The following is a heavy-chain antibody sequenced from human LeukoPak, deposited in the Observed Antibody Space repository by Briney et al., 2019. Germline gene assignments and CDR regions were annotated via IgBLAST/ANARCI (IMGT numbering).Heavy chain of an antibody. J-gene: IGHJ3*02. D-gene: IGHD3-3*01. V-gene: IGHV1-18*01. CDR2: ISAYNGNT. Sequence: ASVKVSCKASGYTFTSYGISWVRQAPGQGLECMGWISAYNGNTNYAQKLQGRVTMTTDTSTSTAYMELRSLRSDDTAVYYCARAGGGITIFGVPTVPHAFDIWGQGTMVTVSS. CDR3: ARAGGGITIFGVPTVPHAFDI. CDR1: GYTFTSYG.